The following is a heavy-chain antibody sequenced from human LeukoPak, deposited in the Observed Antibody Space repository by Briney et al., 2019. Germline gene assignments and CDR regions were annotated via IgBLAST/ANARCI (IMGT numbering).Heavy chain of an antibody. Sequence: SETLSLTCTVSGGSISSYYWSWIRQPPGKGLEWIGYIYYSGSTNYNPSLKSRVTISVDTSKNQFSLKLSSVTAADTAVYYCARRSRIAVAGFLDYWGQGTLVTVSS. V-gene: IGHV4-59*12. CDR3: ARRSRIAVAGFLDY. J-gene: IGHJ4*02. CDR2: IYYSGST. CDR1: GGSISSYY. D-gene: IGHD6-19*01.